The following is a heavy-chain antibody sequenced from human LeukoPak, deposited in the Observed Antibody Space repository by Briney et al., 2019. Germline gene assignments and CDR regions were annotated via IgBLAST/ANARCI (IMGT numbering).Heavy chain of an antibody. J-gene: IGHJ6*03. CDR2: INHSGST. CDR3: ARGSDSSPINPYYYYYYMDV. D-gene: IGHD6-13*01. V-gene: IGHV4-34*01. Sequence: SETLSLTCSVSGDSISSSYWSWIRQPPGKGLEWIGEINHSGSTNYNPSLKSRVTISVDTSKNQFSLKLSSVTAADTAVYYCARGSDSSPINPYYYYYYMDVWGKGTTVTVSS. CDR1: GDSISSSY.